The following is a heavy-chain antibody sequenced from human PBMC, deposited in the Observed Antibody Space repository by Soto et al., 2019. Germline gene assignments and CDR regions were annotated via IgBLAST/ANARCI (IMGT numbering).Heavy chain of an antibody. CDR3: AHSLIGYYYDSSGSNWFDP. J-gene: IGHJ5*02. V-gene: IGHV2-5*02. D-gene: IGHD3-22*01. CDR1: GFSLSTSGVG. CDR2: IYWDDDR. Sequence: QITLKESGPTLVKPTQTLTLTCTFSGFSLSTSGVGVGWIRLPPGKALEWLALIYWDDDRRYSPSLKSRLTITKDTSKNQVVLTMTNMDPVDTATYYCAHSLIGYYYDSSGSNWFDPWGQGTLVTVSS.